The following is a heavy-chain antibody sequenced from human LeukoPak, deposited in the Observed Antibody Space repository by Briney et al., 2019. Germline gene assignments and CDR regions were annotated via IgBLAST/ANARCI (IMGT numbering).Heavy chain of an antibody. Sequence: PGGSLRLSCAASGFTFSSYWMSWVRQAPGKGPEWVASINQDGGEKYYVDSLKGRFTISRDNAKNSLFLEMNSLRAEDTAVYYCGGGNSLLGGQGTLVTVSS. CDR1: GFTFSSYW. V-gene: IGHV3-7*05. D-gene: IGHD4-23*01. CDR2: INQDGGEK. J-gene: IGHJ4*02. CDR3: GGGNSLL.